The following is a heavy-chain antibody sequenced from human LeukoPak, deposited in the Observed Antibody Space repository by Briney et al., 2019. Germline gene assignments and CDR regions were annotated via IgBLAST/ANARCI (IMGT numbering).Heavy chain of an antibody. J-gene: IGHJ4*02. CDR1: GFTFSSYA. CDR2: ISGSGGST. Sequence: GGSLRLSCAASGFTFSSYAMSWVRQAPGKGLEWVSAISGSGGSTYYADSVKGRFTISRDNSKNTLYLQMNSLRAEDTAVYYCAATGYSSSWGGYWGQGTLVTVSS. D-gene: IGHD6-13*01. CDR3: AATGYSSSWGGY. V-gene: IGHV3-23*01.